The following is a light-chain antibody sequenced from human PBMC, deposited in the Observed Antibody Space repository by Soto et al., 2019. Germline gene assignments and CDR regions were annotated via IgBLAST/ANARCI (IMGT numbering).Light chain of an antibody. CDR2: KAS. CDR3: QPYKSYSRT. Sequence: DIQMTQYPSTLSASVGDRVTITCRASQSIDSWLAWYQHKPGKAPKLLIFKASTLETGAPSRFSGSGSETEFTLTISSLQPDDSATYYCQPYKSYSRTFGQGTKV. V-gene: IGKV1-5*03. CDR1: QSIDSW. J-gene: IGKJ1*01.